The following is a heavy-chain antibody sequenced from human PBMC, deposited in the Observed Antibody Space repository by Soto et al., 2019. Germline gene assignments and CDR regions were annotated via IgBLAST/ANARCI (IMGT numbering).Heavy chain of an antibody. D-gene: IGHD1-20*01. CDR3: TRKTVAGITGIDY. CDR1: GFNVGAFA. V-gene: IGHV3-23*01. J-gene: IGHJ4*02. CDR2: ISVSDAFI. Sequence: GGSLRLSCAASGFNVGAFAVNWVRQAPGKGLEWVSGISVSDAFIYYADSVRGRFSISRDASENILYLQMNSLRVDDTALYYCTRKTVAGITGIDYWGPGTLVTVSS.